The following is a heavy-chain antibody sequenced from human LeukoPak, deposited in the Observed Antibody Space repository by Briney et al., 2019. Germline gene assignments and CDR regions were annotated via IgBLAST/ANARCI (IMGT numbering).Heavy chain of an antibody. CDR2: ISHDGSYQ. CDR1: GFTFSGHA. CDR3: LPELGAKNYFDY. V-gene: IGHV3-30*03. J-gene: IGHJ4*02. D-gene: IGHD1-14*01. Sequence: PGMSLRLSCAASGFTFSGHAMHWVRQAPGKGLELLAYISHDGSYQYHVDSVEGRFTVSRDNSKNTLYLQMNSLSAEDSAVYYCLPELGAKNYFDYWGQGTLVTVSS.